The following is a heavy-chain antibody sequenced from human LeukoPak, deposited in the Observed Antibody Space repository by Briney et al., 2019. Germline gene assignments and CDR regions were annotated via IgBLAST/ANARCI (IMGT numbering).Heavy chain of an antibody. V-gene: IGHV1-46*01. J-gene: IGHJ5*02. Sequence: GASVKVSCKASGDTFTSYYMHWVRQAPGQGLEWMGIINPSGGSRSYAQKFQGRVTMTRDTSTSTVYMELSSLRSEDTAVYYCARGHVYCSSTSCSLSWFDPWGQGTLVTVSS. CDR3: ARGHVYCSSTSCSLSWFDP. CDR2: INPSGGSR. D-gene: IGHD2-2*01. CDR1: GDTFTSYY.